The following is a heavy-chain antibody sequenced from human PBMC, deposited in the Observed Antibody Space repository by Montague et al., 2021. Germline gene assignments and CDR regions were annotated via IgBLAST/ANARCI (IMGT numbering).Heavy chain of an antibody. V-gene: IGHV4-31*03. Sequence: TLSLTCTVSGGSISSGGYYWSWIRQHPGKGLEWIGYIYYRGSTYYNPSLKSRVSISVETSKNQFSLKLSSVTAADTAVYYCARVTDSSGYYWGAFEIWGRGKMV. CDR3: ARVTDSSGYYWGAFEI. J-gene: IGHJ3*02. CDR2: IYYRGST. CDR1: GGSISSGGYY. D-gene: IGHD3-22*01.